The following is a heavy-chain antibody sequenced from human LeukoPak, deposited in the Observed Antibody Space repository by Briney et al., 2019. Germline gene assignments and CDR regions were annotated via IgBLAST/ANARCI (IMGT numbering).Heavy chain of an antibody. D-gene: IGHD1-26*01. CDR2: IYHSGST. J-gene: IGHJ4*02. CDR1: GYSISSGYY. CDR3: ARSRSGSYFTFDY. Sequence: SETLSLTCTVSGYSISSGYYWGWIRQPPGKGLEWIGSIYHSGSTYYNPSLKSRVTISVDTSKNQFSLKLSSVTAPDTAVYYCARSRSGSYFTFDYWGQGTLVTVSS. V-gene: IGHV4-38-2*02.